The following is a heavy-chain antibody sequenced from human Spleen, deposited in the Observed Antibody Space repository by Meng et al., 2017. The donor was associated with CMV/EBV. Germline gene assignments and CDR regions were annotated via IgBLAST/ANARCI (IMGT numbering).Heavy chain of an antibody. CDR2: IRYDGSNK. J-gene: IGHJ4*02. Sequence: GGSLRLSCAASTFSFSSYGMHWVRQGPGKGLEWVAFIRYDGSNKYYADSVKGRFTISRDNSNNTLYLQMNSLRTEDTALYYCARGRPPDYWGQGTLVTVSS. CDR3: ARGRPPDY. CDR1: TFSFSSYG. V-gene: IGHV3-30*02.